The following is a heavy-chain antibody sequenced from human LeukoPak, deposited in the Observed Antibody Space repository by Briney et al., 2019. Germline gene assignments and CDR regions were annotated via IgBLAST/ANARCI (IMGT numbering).Heavy chain of an antibody. Sequence: ARSLRLSCAAFGFTFSNYAMLWVGQAPGMGLKGLTVISLEGIDKSYANSVKGRFNMPTANSKTTMYLQLNCLRPAAPTMFDCAKDRSPMVTAVHHYWGQGTLVSVSS. CDR1: GFTFSNYA. CDR3: AKDRSPMVTAVHHY. J-gene: IGHJ4*02. D-gene: IGHD2-21*02. V-gene: IGHV3-30*04. CDR2: ISLEGIDK.